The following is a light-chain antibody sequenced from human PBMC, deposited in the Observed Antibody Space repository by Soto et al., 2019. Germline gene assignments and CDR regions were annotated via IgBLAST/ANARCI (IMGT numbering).Light chain of an antibody. CDR2: DAS. J-gene: IGKJ4*01. V-gene: IGKV1-5*01. Sequence: DIQMTQSPSSLSASVGDRVTITCRASRSVSNYLSWYQQKPGKAPKLLIYDASSLESGVPSRFSGSGSGTEFTLTISSLQPDDFATYYCQQYNSYSPVTFGGGTKVDIK. CDR3: QQYNSYSPVT. CDR1: RSVSNY.